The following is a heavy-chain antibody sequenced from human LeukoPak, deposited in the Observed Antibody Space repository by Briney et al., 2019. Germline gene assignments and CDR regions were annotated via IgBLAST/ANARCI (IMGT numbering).Heavy chain of an antibody. CDR3: ARAGYCSGGSCYGSDY. CDR1: GFTFSSYG. CDR2: VSSDGSIK. J-gene: IGHJ4*02. Sequence: PGGSLRLSCVASGFTFSSYGIHWVRQAPGKGLEWVAVVSSDGSIKYNADSVKGRFTIFRDTSKNTVYLQMDSLRAEDTAVYYCARAGYCSGGSCYGSDYWGQGTLVSVSS. V-gene: IGHV3-30*03. D-gene: IGHD2-15*01.